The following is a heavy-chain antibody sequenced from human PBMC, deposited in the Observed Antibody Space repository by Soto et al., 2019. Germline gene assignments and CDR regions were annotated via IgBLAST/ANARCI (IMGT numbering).Heavy chain of an antibody. D-gene: IGHD2-15*01. J-gene: IGHJ3*02. CDR1: GGSISSGGYY. Sequence: SETLSLTCTVSGGSISSGGYYWSWIRQHPGKGLEWIGYIYYSGSTYYNPSLKSRVTISVDTSKNQFSLKLSSVTAADTAVYYCASMNEVALNAFDIWGQGTMVTVSS. CDR2: IYYSGST. V-gene: IGHV4-31*03. CDR3: ASMNEVALNAFDI.